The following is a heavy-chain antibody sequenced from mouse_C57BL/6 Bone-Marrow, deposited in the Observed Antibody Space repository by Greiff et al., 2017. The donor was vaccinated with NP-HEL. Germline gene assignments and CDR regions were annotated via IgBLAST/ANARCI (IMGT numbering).Heavy chain of an antibody. Sequence: EVQLVESGPGLVKPSQSLSLTCSVTGYSITSGYYWNWIRQFPGNKLEWMGYISYDGSNNYNPSLKNRISITRDTSKNQFFLKLNSVTTEDTAIYYCARDGVTTVGYFDVWGTGTTVTVSS. J-gene: IGHJ1*03. CDR1: GYSITSGYY. CDR2: ISYDGSN. V-gene: IGHV3-6*01. D-gene: IGHD1-1*01. CDR3: ARDGVTTVGYFDV.